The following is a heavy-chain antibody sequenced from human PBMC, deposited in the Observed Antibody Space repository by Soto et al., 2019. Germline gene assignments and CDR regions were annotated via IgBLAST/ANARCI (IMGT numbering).Heavy chain of an antibody. CDR1: GYTITIYY. V-gene: IGHV1-2*02. CDR2: INPNSGGT. CDR3: ARESDDSGY. D-gene: IGHD3-22*01. J-gene: IGHJ4*02. Sequence: ASVKVSCKASGYTITIYYIHWVRQAPGQGLESMGWINPNSGGTNYAQKFQGRVTMTRDTSISTAYMELSRLRSDDTAVYYCARESDDSGYWGQGTRVTVSS.